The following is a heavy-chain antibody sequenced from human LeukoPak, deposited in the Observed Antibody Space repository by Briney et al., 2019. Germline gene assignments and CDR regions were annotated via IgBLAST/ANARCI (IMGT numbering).Heavy chain of an antibody. CDR3: ARVGSLNYYDSSGYYSPYGMDV. Sequence: PGGSLRLSCAASGFTFSDYYMSWIRQAPGKGLQCVSYNSSSSSYTNYADSVKGRFTISRDNAKNSLYLQMNSLRAEDTAVYYCARVGSLNYYDSSGYYSPYGMDVWGQGTTVTVSS. CDR1: GFTFSDYY. V-gene: IGHV3-11*06. J-gene: IGHJ6*02. CDR2: NSSSSSYT. D-gene: IGHD3-22*01.